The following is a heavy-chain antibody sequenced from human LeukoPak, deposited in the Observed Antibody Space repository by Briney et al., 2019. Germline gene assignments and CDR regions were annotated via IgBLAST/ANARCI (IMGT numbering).Heavy chain of an antibody. Sequence: SETLSLTCAVSGGSISSGGYSWSWIRQPPGKGLEWIGYIYHSGSTYYNPSLKSRVTISVDRSKNQFSLKLSSVTAADTAVYYCARGDYVWGSNRLGWFDPWGQGTQVTVSS. CDR3: ARGDYVWGSNRLGWFDP. D-gene: IGHD3-16*02. CDR2: IYHSGST. CDR1: GGSISSGGYS. J-gene: IGHJ5*02. V-gene: IGHV4-30-2*01.